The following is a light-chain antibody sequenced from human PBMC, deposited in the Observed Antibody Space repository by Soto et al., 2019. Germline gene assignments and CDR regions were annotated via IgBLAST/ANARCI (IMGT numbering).Light chain of an antibody. V-gene: IGLV1-40*01. CDR3: QSYDTTLSSWV. CDR2: GNT. Sequence: QSALTQAPSVSGAPGQRVTISCTGSSSNIGAGYDVQWYQHLPGTAPKLLIHGNTNRPSGVPDRFSGSKSGTSASLAITALQAEDEGDYYCQSYDTTLSSWVFGGGTKSPS. CDR1: SSNIGAGYD. J-gene: IGLJ3*02.